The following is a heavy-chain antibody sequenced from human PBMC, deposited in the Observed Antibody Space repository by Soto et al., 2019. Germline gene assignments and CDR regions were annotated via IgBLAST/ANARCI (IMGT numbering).Heavy chain of an antibody. CDR2: IWYDGSNK. CDR3: ARQAGEQGYYYYYGMDV. J-gene: IGHJ6*02. CDR1: GFTFSSYG. Sequence: PGGSLRLSCAASGFTFSSYGMHWVRQAPGKGLEWVAVIWYDGSNKYYADSVKGRFTISRDNSKNTLYLQMNSLRAEDTAVYYCARQAGEQGYYYYYGMDVWGQGTTVTVPS. V-gene: IGHV3-33*01. D-gene: IGHD6-19*01.